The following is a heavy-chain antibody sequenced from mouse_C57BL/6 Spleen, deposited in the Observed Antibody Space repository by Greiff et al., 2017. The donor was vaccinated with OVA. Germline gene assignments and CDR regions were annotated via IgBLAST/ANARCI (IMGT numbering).Heavy chain of an antibody. D-gene: IGHD1-1*01. V-gene: IGHV1-59*01. J-gene: IGHJ4*01. CDR3: ARIDAHNGSKDYYAMDY. CDR2: IYPSDSYT. Sequence: QVQLQQPGAELVRPGTSVKLSCKASGYTFTSYWMHWVKQRPGQGLEWIGEIYPSDSYTNYNQKFKGKATLTVDTSSSTAYMQLSSLTSEDSAVYYCARIDAHNGSKDYYAMDYWGQGTSVTVSS. CDR1: GYTFTSYW.